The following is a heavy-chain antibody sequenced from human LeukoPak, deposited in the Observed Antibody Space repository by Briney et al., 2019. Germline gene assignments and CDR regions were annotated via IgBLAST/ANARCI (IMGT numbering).Heavy chain of an antibody. Sequence: GGSLRLSCAASGFTFISYAMSWVRQAPGKGLEWVSAISGSGGSTYYADSVKGRFTISRDNSKNTLYLQMNSLRAEDTAVYYCAKRSSSSYYYYYGMDVWGQGTTVTVSS. D-gene: IGHD6-6*01. J-gene: IGHJ6*02. CDR1: GFTFISYA. CDR2: ISGSGGST. CDR3: AKRSSSSYYYYYGMDV. V-gene: IGHV3-23*01.